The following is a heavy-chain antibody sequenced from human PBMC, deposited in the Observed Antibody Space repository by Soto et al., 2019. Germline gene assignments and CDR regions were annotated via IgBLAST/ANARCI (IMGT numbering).Heavy chain of an antibody. CDR2: IDPSDSYT. D-gene: IGHD5-18*01. Sequence: GESLKISCKGSGYSFTSYWISWVRQMPGKGLEWMGRIDPSDSYTNYSPSFQGHVTLSADKSISTAYLQWSSLKASDTAMYYCARVAGLDTAMDYYYYGMDVWGQGTTVTVSS. CDR3: ARVAGLDTAMDYYYYGMDV. V-gene: IGHV5-10-1*01. J-gene: IGHJ6*02. CDR1: GYSFTSYW.